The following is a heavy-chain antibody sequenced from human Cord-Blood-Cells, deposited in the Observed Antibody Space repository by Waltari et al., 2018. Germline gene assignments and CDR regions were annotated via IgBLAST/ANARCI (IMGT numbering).Heavy chain of an antibody. CDR3: ASTASSSWYY. V-gene: IGHV4-39*01. D-gene: IGHD6-13*01. Sequence: QLQLQESGPGLVKPSETLSLTCTVSGGSISSSSYYWGWIRQPPGKGLEWIGSIYYSGSTYYNPSLRSRVTISVDTSKNQFSLKLSSVTAADTAVYYCASTASSSWYYWGQGTLVTVSS. CDR1: GGSISSSSYY. J-gene: IGHJ4*02. CDR2: IYYSGST.